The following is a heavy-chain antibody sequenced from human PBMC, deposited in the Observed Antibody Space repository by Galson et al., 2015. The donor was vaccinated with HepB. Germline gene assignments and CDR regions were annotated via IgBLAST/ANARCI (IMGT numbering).Heavy chain of an antibody. Sequence: CAISGDSVSSNSAAWNWIRQSPSRGFEWLGRTYYRSKWYNDYAVSVKSRITINPDTSKNQFSLQLNSVTPEDTAVYYCAAQQWLAKGNWFDPWGQGTLVTVSS. D-gene: IGHD6-19*01. CDR3: AAQQWLAKGNWFDP. CDR1: GDSVSSNSAA. CDR2: TYYRSKWYN. V-gene: IGHV6-1*01. J-gene: IGHJ5*02.